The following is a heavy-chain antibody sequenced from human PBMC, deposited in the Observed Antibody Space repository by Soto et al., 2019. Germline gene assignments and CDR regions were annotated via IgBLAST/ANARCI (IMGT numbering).Heavy chain of an antibody. J-gene: IGHJ4*02. CDR1: GYTFTSYG. V-gene: IGHV1-18*01. D-gene: IGHD3-3*01. Sequence: GASVKVSCKASGYTFTSYGISWVRKAPGQGLEWMGWISAYNGNTNYAQKFQGRVTMTTDTSTSTAYMELRSLRSDDTAVYYCARTLNEWLLGLDRGQGTLVTLS. CDR3: ARTLNEWLLGLD. CDR2: ISAYNGNT.